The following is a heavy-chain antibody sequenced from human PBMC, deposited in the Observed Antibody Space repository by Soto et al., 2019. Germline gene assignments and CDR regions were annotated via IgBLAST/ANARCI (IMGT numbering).Heavy chain of an antibody. V-gene: IGHV4-30-2*01. CDR2: IFHNGGT. CDR3: ARLDGYNSFDF. Sequence: QIQLQESGSGLVKPSQTLSLTCAVSGYSISSGAYYWSWIRQPQGKGLEWIGYIFHNGGTYYNPSLESRITISLDRSKNQFSLKVSAVTAADTALYYCARLDGYNSFDFWGQGTLVTVSS. CDR1: GYSISSGAYY. J-gene: IGHJ4*02. D-gene: IGHD5-12*01.